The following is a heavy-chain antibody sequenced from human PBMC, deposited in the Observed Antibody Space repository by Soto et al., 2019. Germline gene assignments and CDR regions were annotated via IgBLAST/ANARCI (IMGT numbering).Heavy chain of an antibody. V-gene: IGHV3-33*01. J-gene: IGHJ3*02. CDR3: ARDKDGDAHAFDI. CDR1: GFTFSSHG. D-gene: IGHD4-17*01. Sequence: QVQLVESGGGVVQPGRSLRLSCAASGFTFSSHGMHWVRQAPGNGLEWVAVIWYDGSNKYYADSVKGRFTISRDNSKSTLYLQRNSLRAEDTAVYYWARDKDGDAHAFDIWGQGTMVTVSS. CDR2: IWYDGSNK.